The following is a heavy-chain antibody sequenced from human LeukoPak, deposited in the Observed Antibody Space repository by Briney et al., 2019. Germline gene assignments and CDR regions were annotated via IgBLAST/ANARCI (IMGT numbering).Heavy chain of an antibody. CDR3: ARGRIAKIVVVDSFSYGMDV. J-gene: IGHJ6*02. CDR2: INDYTGDS. D-gene: IGHD3-22*01. V-gene: IGHV4-34*01. CDR1: GGSFTDYF. Sequence: SETLSLTCTVFGGSFTDYFWTWIRHSPGKGLEWIGEINDYTGDSKYNPSLNSRVSISLEKSKNQLSLELRSVTAADTAVYYCARGRIAKIVVVDSFSYGMDVWCQGTTVTVS.